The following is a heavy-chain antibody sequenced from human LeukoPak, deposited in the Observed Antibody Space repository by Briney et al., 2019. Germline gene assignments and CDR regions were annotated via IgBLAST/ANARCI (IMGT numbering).Heavy chain of an antibody. J-gene: IGHJ5*02. V-gene: IGHV4-59*08. CDR1: GGSISSYY. Sequence: SETLSLTCTVSGGSISSYYWSWIRQPPGKGLEWIGNIYYSGSTNYNPSLKSRVTISVDTSKNQFSLKLSSVTAADTAVYYCARHSSSGWFWFDPWGQGTLVTVSS. CDR2: IYYSGST. CDR3: ARHSSSGWFWFDP. D-gene: IGHD6-19*01.